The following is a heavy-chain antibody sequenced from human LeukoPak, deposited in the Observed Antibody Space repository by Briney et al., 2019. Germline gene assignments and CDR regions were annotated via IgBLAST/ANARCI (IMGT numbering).Heavy chain of an antibody. CDR2: IIPILDVT. CDR3: ARGGGVNILTGFQY. Sequence: GASVKVSCKASGYTFTGYYMHWVRQAPGQGLEWMGWIIPILDVTNYAQKFQGRVTITADQSTSTAYMELSSLRSEDTAVYYCARGGGVNILTGFQYWGQGTLVTVSS. V-gene: IGHV1-69*10. D-gene: IGHD3-9*01. J-gene: IGHJ4*02. CDR1: GYTFTGYY.